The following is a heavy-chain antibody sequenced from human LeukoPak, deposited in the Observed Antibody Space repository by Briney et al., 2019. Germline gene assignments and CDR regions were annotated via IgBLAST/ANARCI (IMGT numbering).Heavy chain of an antibody. CDR1: RYTFTSYG. CDR2: ISAYNGNT. Sequence: ASVTVSCKASRYTFTSYGISWVRQAPGRGLEWMGWISAYNGNTNYAQKLQGRVTMTTDTSTSTAYMELRSLRSDDTAVYYCARDFDWLFGSRFYYFDYWGQGTLVTVSS. CDR3: ARDFDWLFGSRFYYFDY. V-gene: IGHV1-18*01. J-gene: IGHJ4*02. D-gene: IGHD3-9*01.